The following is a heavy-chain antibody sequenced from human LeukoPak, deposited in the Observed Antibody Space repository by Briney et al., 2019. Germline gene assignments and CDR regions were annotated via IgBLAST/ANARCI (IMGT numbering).Heavy chain of an antibody. CDR3: ARDRFLEAFDI. V-gene: IGHV4-4*07. CDR2: IYTSGGT. Sequence: SETLSLTCTVSGGSITNLNYYWTWIRQPAGKRLEWIGRIYTSGGTNYNPSLKSRVTMSVDTSKNQFSLKLSSVTAADTAVYYCARDRFLEAFDIWGQGTMVTVSS. D-gene: IGHD3-3*01. CDR1: GGSITNLNYY. J-gene: IGHJ3*02.